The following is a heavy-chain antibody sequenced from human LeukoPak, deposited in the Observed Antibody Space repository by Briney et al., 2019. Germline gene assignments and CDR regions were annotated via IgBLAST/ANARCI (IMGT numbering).Heavy chain of an antibody. J-gene: IGHJ6*03. Sequence: SETLSLTCSVPGGSISSSSYYWGWIRQPPGKGLECIGSIYYSGSTYYNPSLKSRVTISVDTSKNQFSLKLRSVTAADTAVYYCARGRRDGYTLYYMDVWGKGTTVTVSS. CDR2: IYYSGST. V-gene: IGHV4-39*07. CDR3: ARGRRDGYTLYYMDV. D-gene: IGHD5-24*01. CDR1: GGSISSSSYY.